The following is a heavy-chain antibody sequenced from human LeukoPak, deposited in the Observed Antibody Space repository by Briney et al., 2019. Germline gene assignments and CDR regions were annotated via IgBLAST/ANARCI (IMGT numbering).Heavy chain of an antibody. CDR2: IYSSGGT. CDR3: TRHGNAYYFDY. J-gene: IGHJ4*02. CDR1: GGSISSSSYF. Sequence: SETLSLTCTVSGGSISSSSYFWGWIRQPPGKGLEWIGSIYSSGGTSYNPSLKSRVSISVDTSKNQFSLRLSSVTAADTAIFYCTRHGNAYYFDYWGQGTLVTVSS. V-gene: IGHV4-39*01.